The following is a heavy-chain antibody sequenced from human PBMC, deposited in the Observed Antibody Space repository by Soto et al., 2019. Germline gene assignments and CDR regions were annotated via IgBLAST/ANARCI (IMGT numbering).Heavy chain of an antibody. CDR1: GGSITTGGYY. CDR3: ARDDTRAGYDY. CDR2: IYYSGST. D-gene: IGHD5-18*01. J-gene: IGHJ4*02. Sequence: QVQLQESGPGLVKPSQTLSLTCTVSGGSITTGGYYWSWIRQHPGKGLEWIGYIYYSGSTSYNPSLKSQITMSVDPSKNQFSLKLNSVTAADTAVYYCARDDTRAGYDYWGQGTLVTVSS. V-gene: IGHV4-31*01.